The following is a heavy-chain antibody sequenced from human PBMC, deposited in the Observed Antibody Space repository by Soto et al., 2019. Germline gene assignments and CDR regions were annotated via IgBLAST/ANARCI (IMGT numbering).Heavy chain of an antibody. CDR1: GDTFSSSYT. CDR3: AKTPPRTTATAYYRDY. D-gene: IGHD4-17*01. V-gene: IGHV1-69*16. J-gene: IGHJ4*02. CDR2: ITPILDTT. Sequence: QVQLVQSGAEVKKPGSSVKVSCKASGDTFSSSYTISWVRLAPGQGLEWMGGITPILDTTHYAQKFQDRVTIPADESTNIAYMELSSLRADDTAVYYCAKTPPRTTATAYYRDYGGPGTLVTVSS.